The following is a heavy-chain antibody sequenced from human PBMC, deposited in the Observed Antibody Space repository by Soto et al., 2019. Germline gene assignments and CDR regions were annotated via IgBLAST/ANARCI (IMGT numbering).Heavy chain of an antibody. CDR3: TRLDDS. J-gene: IGHJ5*02. CDR2: ISFDGSDK. CDR1: GFTFSSYA. V-gene: IGHV3-30-3*01. Sequence: GGSLRLSCAASGFTFSSYAMSWVRQAPGKGLEWVAVISFDGSDKYYADSVKGRFIISRDNPKNTLYLQMSSLRVEDTAIYYCTRLDDSWGQGTLVTVSS. D-gene: IGHD3-16*01.